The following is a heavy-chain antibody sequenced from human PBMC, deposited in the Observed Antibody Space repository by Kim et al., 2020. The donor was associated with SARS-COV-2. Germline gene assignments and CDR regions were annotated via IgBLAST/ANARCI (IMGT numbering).Heavy chain of an antibody. Sequence: ASVKVSCKASGYTFTSYGISWVRQAPGQGLEWMGWISAYNGNTNYAQKLQGRVTMTTDTSTSTAYMELRSLRSDDTAVYYCARVKYQLLYPPHFDYWGQGTLVTVSS. CDR2: ISAYNGNT. J-gene: IGHJ4*02. CDR1: GYTFTSYG. V-gene: IGHV1-18*04. CDR3: ARVKYQLLYPPHFDY. D-gene: IGHD2-2*02.